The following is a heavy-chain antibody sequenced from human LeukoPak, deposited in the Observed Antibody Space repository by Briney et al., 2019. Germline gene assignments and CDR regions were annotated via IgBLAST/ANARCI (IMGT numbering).Heavy chain of an antibody. CDR3: GNGYDWNY. D-gene: IGHD5-12*01. CDR2: ISNNGDNT. Sequence: GGSLRLSCSASGFTFSSYSMHWVRQAPGKGLEYVSAISNNGDNTYCADSMKGRFTISGDNSKNTLYLQMSSLRAEDTAIYYCGNGYDWNYWGQGTLVTVSS. V-gene: IGHV3-64D*09. CDR1: GFTFSSYS. J-gene: IGHJ4*02.